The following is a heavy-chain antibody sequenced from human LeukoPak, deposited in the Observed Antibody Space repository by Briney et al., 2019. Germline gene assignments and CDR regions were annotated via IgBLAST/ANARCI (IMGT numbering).Heavy chain of an antibody. V-gene: IGHV3-30*04. J-gene: IGHJ4*02. CDR1: GFTFRSYA. D-gene: IGHD3-10*01. CDR2: ISYDGRNK. Sequence: GGSLRLSCAASGFTFRSYAMHWVRQAPGKGLEWVAVISYDGRNKYYADSVKGRFTIARDNSKNTLYLQMNSLRAEDTAVYYCASPRELMGYYFDYWGQGTLVTVSS. CDR3: ASPRELMGYYFDY.